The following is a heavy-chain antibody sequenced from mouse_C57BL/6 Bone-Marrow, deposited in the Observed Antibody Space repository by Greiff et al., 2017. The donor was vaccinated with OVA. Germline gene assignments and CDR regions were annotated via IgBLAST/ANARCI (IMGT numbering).Heavy chain of an antibody. CDR1: GFSLSTFGMG. D-gene: IGHD1-1*01. CDR3: ARILTTLVAYYLDY. Sequence: QVQLKESGPGLLQPSQTLSLTCSFSGFSLSTFGMGVGWIRQPSGQGLEWLAHIWWVDDKYYNPALKSLLTISMDTSKNHVYLKIANVDTADTATYYFARILTTLVAYYLDYWGQGTTLTVSS. CDR2: IWWVDDK. J-gene: IGHJ2*01. V-gene: IGHV8-8*01.